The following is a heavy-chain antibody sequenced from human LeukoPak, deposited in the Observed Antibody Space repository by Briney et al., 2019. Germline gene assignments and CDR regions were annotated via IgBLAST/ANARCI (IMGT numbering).Heavy chain of an antibody. CDR2: IYYSGST. CDR1: GDSISSSISY. Sequence: SETLSLTCTVSGDSISSSISYWGWIRQPPGTGLEWIGSIYYSGSTHYNPSLRSRVIISVDTSKNQFSLRLSSVTAADTAVYYCARNHTHEGYGYYFDYWGQGTRITVSS. J-gene: IGHJ4*02. D-gene: IGHD5-18*01. CDR3: ARNHTHEGYGYYFDY. V-gene: IGHV4-39*01.